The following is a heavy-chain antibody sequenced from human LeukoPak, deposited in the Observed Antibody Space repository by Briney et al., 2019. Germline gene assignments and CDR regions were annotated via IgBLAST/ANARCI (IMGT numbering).Heavy chain of an antibody. CDR2: INPNSGGT. D-gene: IGHD3-3*01. CDR3: ALPLEYYDFWSGYYSFDY. Sequence: ASVKVSCKASGYTFTGYYMHWVRQAPGQGLEWMGWINPNSGGTNYAQKFQGRVTMTRDTSISTAYMGLSRLRSDDTAVYYCALPLEYYDFWSGYYSFDYWGQGTLVTVSS. V-gene: IGHV1-2*02. J-gene: IGHJ4*02. CDR1: GYTFTGYY.